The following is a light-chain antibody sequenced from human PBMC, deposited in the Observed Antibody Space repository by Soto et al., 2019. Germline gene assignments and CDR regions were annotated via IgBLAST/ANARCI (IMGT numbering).Light chain of an antibody. V-gene: IGKV3-15*01. Sequence: EMVMTQSPATLSVSPGERATLSCRASQSVSSNLAWYQQKPGQAPRLLIYGASTRATGIPARFSGSGSGTEFTLTNSSLQSEDFAVYYCQQYNNWPQTFGQGTKVEIK. CDR3: QQYNNWPQT. CDR1: QSVSSN. CDR2: GAS. J-gene: IGKJ1*01.